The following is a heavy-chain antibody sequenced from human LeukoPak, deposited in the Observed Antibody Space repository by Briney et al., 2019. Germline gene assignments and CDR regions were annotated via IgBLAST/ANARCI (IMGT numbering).Heavy chain of an antibody. Sequence: PGGSLRLSCAASGFTFSSYGMNWVLQAPGKGLEWVSSIGRSPSYIYYADSVKGRFTISRDNAKDSLDLQMSSLRAEDTAVYYCARLTSYNHDYSGRYGLDVWGQGTTVTVSS. CDR1: GFTFSSYG. D-gene: IGHD5-12*01. CDR3: ARLTSYNHDYSGRYGLDV. CDR2: IGRSPSYI. V-gene: IGHV3-21*01. J-gene: IGHJ6*02.